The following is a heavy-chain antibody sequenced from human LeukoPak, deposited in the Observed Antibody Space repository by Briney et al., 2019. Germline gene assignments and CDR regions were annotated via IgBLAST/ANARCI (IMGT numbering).Heavy chain of an antibody. V-gene: IGHV3-9*01. Sequence: LTGRSLRLSCAASGFTFDDYAMHWVPQAPGQGLEWVSGISWNGGDLDYADSVKGRFTISRDNAKNSLYLQMNSLRPEDTALYYCTKVRGYSYGYFDFWGLGTLVTVSS. CDR3: TKVRGYSYGYFDF. CDR1: GFTFDDYA. CDR2: ISWNGGDL. J-gene: IGHJ4*02. D-gene: IGHD5-18*01.